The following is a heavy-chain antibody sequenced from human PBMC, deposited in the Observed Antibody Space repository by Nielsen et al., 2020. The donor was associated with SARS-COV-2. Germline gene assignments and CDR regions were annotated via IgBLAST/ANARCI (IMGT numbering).Heavy chain of an antibody. Sequence: GESLKISCIASGFTFNIYAMAWVRRTPGRGLQWVSGISASGGSTYYTDSVKGRFVVSRDNSRNTLYLQMHSLRVEDTALYYCAKDDVVRGDAFDIWGQGTMVTVSS. J-gene: IGHJ3*02. V-gene: IGHV3-23*01. CDR1: GFTFNIYA. CDR2: ISASGGST. D-gene: IGHD3-10*01. CDR3: AKDDVVRGDAFDI.